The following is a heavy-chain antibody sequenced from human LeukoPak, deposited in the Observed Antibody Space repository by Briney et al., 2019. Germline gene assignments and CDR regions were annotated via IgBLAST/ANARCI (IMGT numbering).Heavy chain of an antibody. CDR3: AREGIYGDYRH. J-gene: IGHJ4*02. Sequence: GGSLRLSWEASGFTFSSYGMHWVRKAPGKGLGWVAVISYDGSNKYYADSVKGRFTISRDNSKNTLYLQMNGLRAEDTAVYYCAREGIYGDYRHWGQGTLVTVSS. D-gene: IGHD4-17*01. V-gene: IGHV3-30*03. CDR1: GFTFSSYG. CDR2: ISYDGSNK.